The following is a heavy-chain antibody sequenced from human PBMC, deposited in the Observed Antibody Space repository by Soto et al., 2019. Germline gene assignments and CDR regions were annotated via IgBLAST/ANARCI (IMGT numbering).Heavy chain of an antibody. Sequence: EVQLVESGGGLVQPGGSLRLSCAASGFLFNTYWMFWVRQAPRKGLLWVSRIKSDGSSTNYADSVKGRFTISRDKAKNTLYLQMTSLRAEDTAVYYCAIGGGDYNSLDYWGQGILVTVSS. J-gene: IGHJ4*02. CDR2: IKSDGSST. CDR1: GFLFNTYW. V-gene: IGHV3-74*01. D-gene: IGHD3-9*01. CDR3: AIGGGDYNSLDY.